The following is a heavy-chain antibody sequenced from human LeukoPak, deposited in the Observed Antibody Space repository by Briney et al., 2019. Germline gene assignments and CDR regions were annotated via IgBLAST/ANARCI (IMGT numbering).Heavy chain of an antibody. D-gene: IGHD3-10*01. CDR3: AKDRGLSYFDY. CDR2: INHSGST. CDR1: GGSFSGYY. V-gene: IGHV4-34*01. Sequence: SETLSLTCAVYGGSFSGYYWSWIRQPPGKGLEWIGEINHSGSTNYNPSLKSRVTISVDTSKSQFSLKLSSVTAADTAVYYCAKDRGLSYFDYWGQGTLVTVSS. J-gene: IGHJ4*02.